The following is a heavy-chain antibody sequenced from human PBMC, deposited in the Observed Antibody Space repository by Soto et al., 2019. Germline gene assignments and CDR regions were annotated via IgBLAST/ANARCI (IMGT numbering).Heavy chain of an antibody. V-gene: IGHV4-61*08. Sequence: QVQLQESGPGLVKPSETLALTCTVSGGSVSSAGHYWNWIRQSPEKGLEWIAYIYYTGTTNSNPSLKSRVTISVDTSKNQFSLRLTSVIAADTAVYYCARARSSWPYFESWGQGTLVTVSS. CDR2: IYYTGTT. CDR1: GGSVSSAGHY. D-gene: IGHD6-19*01. CDR3: ARARSSWPYFES. J-gene: IGHJ4*02.